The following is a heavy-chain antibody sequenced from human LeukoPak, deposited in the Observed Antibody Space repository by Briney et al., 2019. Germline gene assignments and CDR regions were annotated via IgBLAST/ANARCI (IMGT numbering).Heavy chain of an antibody. CDR2: INSDGIST. Sequence: GGSLRLSCAASGFTFSTYWMHWVRQAPGKGLVWVSRINSDGISTSYADSVKDRFTISRDNAKNTLYLQMNSLRAEDTAVYYCAGTPGPTGVYWGQGTLVTVSS. J-gene: IGHJ4*02. CDR3: AGTPGPTGVY. CDR1: GFTFSTYW. D-gene: IGHD1-26*01. V-gene: IGHV3-74*01.